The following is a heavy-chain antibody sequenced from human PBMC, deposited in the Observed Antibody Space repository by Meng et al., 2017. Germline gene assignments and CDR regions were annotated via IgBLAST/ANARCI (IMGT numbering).Heavy chain of an antibody. CDR3: AVVYYDFGSGYYKERWFDP. J-gene: IGHJ5*02. D-gene: IGHD3-3*01. V-gene: IGHV1-69*06. CDR1: GGTFSSYA. CDR2: IIPIFGTA. Sequence: SVKVSCKASGGTFSSYAISWVRQAPGQGLEWMGGIIPIFGTANYAQKFQGRVTITADKSTNTAYMELSSLRSEDTAVYYCAVVYYDFGSGYYKERWFDPWGQGTLVTVSS.